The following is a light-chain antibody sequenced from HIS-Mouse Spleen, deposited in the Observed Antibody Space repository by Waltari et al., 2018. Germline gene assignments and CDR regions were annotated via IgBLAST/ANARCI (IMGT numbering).Light chain of an antibody. V-gene: IGLV3-1*01. CDR2: QDS. CDR1: KLGDTY. Sequence: SYELTQPPSVSVSPGQTASITCSGDKLGDTYACWYQQKPGQSPVLVIHQDSKRPSGIPARFSGSNSGNTATLTISGTQAMDEADYYCQAWDSSTVVFGGGTKLTVL. J-gene: IGLJ2*01. CDR3: QAWDSSTVV.